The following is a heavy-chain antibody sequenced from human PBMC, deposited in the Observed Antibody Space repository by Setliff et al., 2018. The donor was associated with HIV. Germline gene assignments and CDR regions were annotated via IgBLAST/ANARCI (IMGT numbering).Heavy chain of an antibody. CDR3: ARDPGRYNGMDV. CDR1: GFTFSNYA. V-gene: IGHV3-23*01. D-gene: IGHD1-20*01. CDR2: ILSTGERT. Sequence: PGGSLRLSCAASGFTFSNYAMSWVRQAPGEGLEWVSAILSTGERTFYADSVKGRFTISRDNSKNTVYLQMNSLRAEDTAVYYCARDPGRYNGMDVWGQGTTVTVSS. J-gene: IGHJ6*02.